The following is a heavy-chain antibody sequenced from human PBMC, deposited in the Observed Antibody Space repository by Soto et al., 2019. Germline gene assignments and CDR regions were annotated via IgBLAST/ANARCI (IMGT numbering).Heavy chain of an antibody. CDR1: GFTFSSYG. V-gene: IGHV3-33*01. CDR2: IWYDGSNK. Sequence: PGGSLRLSCAASGFTFSSYGMHWVRQAPGKGLEWVAVIWYDGSNKYYADSVKGRFTISRDNSKNTLYLQMNSLRAEDTAVYYCARDEFSRSSWSPPSLWWGQGTLVTVSS. J-gene: IGHJ4*02. CDR3: ARDEFSRSSWSPPSLW. D-gene: IGHD6-13*01.